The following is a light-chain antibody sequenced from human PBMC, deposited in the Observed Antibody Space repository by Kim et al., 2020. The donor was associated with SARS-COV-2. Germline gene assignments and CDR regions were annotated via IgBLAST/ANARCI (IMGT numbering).Light chain of an antibody. V-gene: IGLV1-40*01. CDR3: QSYDSSLSGSV. CDR1: SSKIGAGYD. Sequence: RVTISCTGSSSKIGAGYDGHWYQQLPGTAPKLLIYGNSNRPSGVPDRFSGSKSGTSASLAITGLQAEDEADYYCQSYDSSLSGSVFGGGTKLTVL. J-gene: IGLJ2*01. CDR2: GNS.